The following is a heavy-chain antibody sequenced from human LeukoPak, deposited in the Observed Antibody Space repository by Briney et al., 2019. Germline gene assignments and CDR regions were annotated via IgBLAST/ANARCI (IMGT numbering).Heavy chain of an antibody. CDR1: GGSLSGYY. J-gene: IGHJ4*02. CDR3: ARGRFLKWLGPFDY. Sequence: SETLSLTCAVYGGSLSGYYWSWIRQPPGKGLEWIGEINHSGSTNYNPSLKSRVTISVDTSKNQFSLELSSVTAADTAVYYCARGRFLKWLGPFDYWGQGTLVTVSS. CDR2: INHSGST. D-gene: IGHD3-3*01. V-gene: IGHV4-34*01.